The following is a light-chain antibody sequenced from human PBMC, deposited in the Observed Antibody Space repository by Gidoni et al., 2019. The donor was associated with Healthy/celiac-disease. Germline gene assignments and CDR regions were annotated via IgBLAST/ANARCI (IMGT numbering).Light chain of an antibody. CDR1: SSNNGSNY. J-gene: IGLJ2*01. V-gene: IGLV1-47*01. CDR2: RNN. CDR3: AAWDDSLSGPVV. Sequence: SVLTQPPSASATPGQRVTIPASGSSSNNGSNYVYWYQQLPGTAPKLLIYRNNQRPSGVPDRFSGSKSGTSASLAISGLRSEDESDYYCAAWDDSLSGPVVFGGGTKLTVL.